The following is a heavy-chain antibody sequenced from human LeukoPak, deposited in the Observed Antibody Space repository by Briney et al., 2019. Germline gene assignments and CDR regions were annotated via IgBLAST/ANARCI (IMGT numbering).Heavy chain of an antibody. CDR2: LYYSGST. CDR3: ARGSGAALYYYYGMDV. CDR1: GGSISSGDYY. Sequence: SETLSLTCTVSGGSISSGDYYWSWIRQPPGKGLEWIGYLYYSGSTYYNPSLKSRLNISVGTSKNHFSLKLSSVTAADTAVYYCARGSGAALYYYYGMDVWGKGTTVTVSS. J-gene: IGHJ6*04. V-gene: IGHV4-30-4*01. D-gene: IGHD1-26*01.